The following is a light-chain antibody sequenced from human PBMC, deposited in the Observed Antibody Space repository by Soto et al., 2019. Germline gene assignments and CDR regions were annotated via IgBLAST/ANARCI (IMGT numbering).Light chain of an antibody. V-gene: IGLV2-14*01. J-gene: IGLJ1*01. Sequence: QSFLTQPACVSVSPGQSITISCTGSGRDIGAYNYVSWYQQHPGKAPKLIIYEVENRPSGVSNRFSASKSAFTASLTISGLQAEDEADYYCSSYTTSYFYVFGPGTKVTVL. CDR1: GRDIGAYNY. CDR3: SSYTTSYFYV. CDR2: EVE.